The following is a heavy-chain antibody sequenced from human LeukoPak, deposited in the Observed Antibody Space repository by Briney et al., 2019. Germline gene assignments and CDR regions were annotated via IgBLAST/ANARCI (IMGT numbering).Heavy chain of an antibody. D-gene: IGHD4-11*01. V-gene: IGHV4-59*01. CDR2: VSDTGST. CDR3: ARTTTTFDD. J-gene: IGHJ4*01. CDR1: GGSINNY. Sequence: SETLPLTRTVSGGSINNYWSWIRQPPGKGLEWIGYVSDTGSTNYNPSLKSRVTISVDTSKNQFYLKLTSVTAADTAVYYWARTTTTFDDWGHGTLVTVSS.